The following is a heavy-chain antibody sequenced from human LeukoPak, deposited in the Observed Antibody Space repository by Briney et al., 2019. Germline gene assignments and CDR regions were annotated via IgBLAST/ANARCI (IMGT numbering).Heavy chain of an antibody. Sequence: SETLSLTCTVSGGSISSSSYYWGWIRQPPGKGLEWIGSIYYSGSTYYNPSLKSRVTISVDTSKNQFSLKLSSVTAADTAVYYCARHGYDYDYMDVWGKGTTVTVS. CDR2: IYYSGST. D-gene: IGHD5-12*01. V-gene: IGHV4-39*01. J-gene: IGHJ6*03. CDR3: ARHGYDYDYMDV. CDR1: GGSISSSSYY.